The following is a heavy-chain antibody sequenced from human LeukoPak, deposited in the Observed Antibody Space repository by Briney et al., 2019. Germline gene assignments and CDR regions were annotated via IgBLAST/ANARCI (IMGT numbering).Heavy chain of an antibody. CDR2: INHSGST. CDR1: GGSFSGYY. D-gene: IGHD2-8*01. J-gene: IGHJ4*02. CDR3: ARDLAEDYCTNGVCSGGDY. V-gene: IGHV4-34*01. Sequence: SETLSLTCAVYGGSFSGYYWSWLRQPPGKGLEWIGEINHSGSTNYNPSLKGRVTIPVDTSKNQFSLKLSSVTAADTAVYYCARDLAEDYCTNGVCSGGDYWGQGTLVTVSS.